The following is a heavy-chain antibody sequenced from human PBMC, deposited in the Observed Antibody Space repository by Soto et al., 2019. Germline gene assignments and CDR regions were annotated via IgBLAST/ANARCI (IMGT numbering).Heavy chain of an antibody. CDR2: IVVGSGRT. D-gene: IGHD1-7*01. CDR1: GFTFTNSA. J-gene: IGHJ4*02. V-gene: IGHV1-58*02. Sequence: QMQLAQSGPEVKKPGTSVKVSCKASGFTFTNSAIQWVRQARGQRLELRGWIVVGSGRTDYAQKFQERLTITRDMSTTTAYMELSSLRLEDTAVYYCAAVQGGGTTFHFWGQGTLVTVSS. CDR3: AAVQGGGTTFHF.